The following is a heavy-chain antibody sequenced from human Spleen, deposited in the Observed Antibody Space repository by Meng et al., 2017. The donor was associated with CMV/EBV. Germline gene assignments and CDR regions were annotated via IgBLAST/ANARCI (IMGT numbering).Heavy chain of an antibody. J-gene: IGHJ4*02. CDR3: ASAVAMACFDY. Sequence: VRLGQSGAEVKKPGASVKVSCKASGYTFTSYYMHWVRQAPGQGLEWMGIINPSGGSTSYAQKFQGRVTMTRDTSTSTAYMELSRLRSDDTAVYYCASAVAMACFDYWGQGTLVTVSS. D-gene: IGHD5-18*01. CDR1: GYTFTSYY. CDR2: INPSGGST. V-gene: IGHV1-46*01.